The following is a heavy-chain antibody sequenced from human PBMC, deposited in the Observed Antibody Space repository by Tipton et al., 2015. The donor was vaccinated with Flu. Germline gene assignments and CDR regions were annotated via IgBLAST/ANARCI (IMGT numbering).Heavy chain of an antibody. J-gene: IGHJ6*02. Sequence: QSGAEVKKPGASVRVSCKASGYTIGSYGVSWVRQAPGQGLEWLGWISGHNGDTNYAQDFQGRVSMTTDTSTSTVYMEVRSLRSDDTAVYYCAGDSRRGSGGYWGNYLYYGMDVWGQGATVTVSS. CDR3: AGDSRRGSGGYWGNYLYYGMDV. D-gene: IGHD3-16*01. CDR2: ISGHNGDT. V-gene: IGHV1-18*01. CDR1: GYTIGSYG.